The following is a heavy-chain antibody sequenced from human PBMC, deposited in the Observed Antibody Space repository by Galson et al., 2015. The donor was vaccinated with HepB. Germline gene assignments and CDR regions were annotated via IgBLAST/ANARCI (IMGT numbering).Heavy chain of an antibody. D-gene: IGHD4-23*01. CDR1: GFTFSDVT. CDR3: AHVRGG. J-gene: IGHJ4*02. CDR2: IRKKPNNYAT. V-gene: IGHV3-73*01. Sequence: SLRLSCAASGFTFSDVTISWVRQASGKGLEWVGLIRKKPNNYATVYAASVRGRFTISRDDSKNTAYLQMNSLETEDTALYFCAHVRGGWGQGTLVTVSS.